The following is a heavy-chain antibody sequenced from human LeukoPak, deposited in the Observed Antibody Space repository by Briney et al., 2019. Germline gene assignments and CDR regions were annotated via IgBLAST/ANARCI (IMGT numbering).Heavy chain of an antibody. Sequence: SETLSLTCTVSGGSISSSSYYSGRFRQPPGKGLEWLGRSYYSVSTYYNPSVKSRVTRSVDTSKNQYSLKLRSVTAADTAVYYCARQAGLRYFDWTFPNTNYYFDYWGQGTLVTVSS. CDR2: SYYSVST. CDR1: GGSISSSSYY. V-gene: IGHV4-39*01. CDR3: ARQAGLRYFDWTFPNTNYYFDY. D-gene: IGHD3-9*01. J-gene: IGHJ4*02.